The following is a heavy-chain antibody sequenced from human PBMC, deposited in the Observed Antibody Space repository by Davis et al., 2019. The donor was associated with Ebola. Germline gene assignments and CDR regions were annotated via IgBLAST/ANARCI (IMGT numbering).Heavy chain of an antibody. CDR1: GFIFTSYS. D-gene: IGHD3-10*02. CDR3: VRDYLFAFDS. J-gene: IGHJ4*02. Sequence: PGGSLRLSCVTSGFIFTSYSFNWIRQPPGKGLEWIAHINTRGDARVYADSVRGRFTISRDDAANSLSLQMDSLKHEDTAVYYCVRDYLFAFDSWGQGTPVTVSS. CDR2: INTRGDAR. V-gene: IGHV3-48*02.